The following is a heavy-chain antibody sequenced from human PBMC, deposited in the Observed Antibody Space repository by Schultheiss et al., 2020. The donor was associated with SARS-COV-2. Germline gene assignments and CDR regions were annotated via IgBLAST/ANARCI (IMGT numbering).Heavy chain of an antibody. Sequence: GGSLRLSCSASGFTFSSYAMHWVRQAPGKGLEYVSAISSNGGSTYYADFVKGRFTISRDTSKNTLSLQLNSLRAEDTAVYYCAKDRRDGYNHGLDYWGQGTLVTVSS. CDR1: GFTFSSYA. V-gene: IGHV3-64*04. J-gene: IGHJ4*02. CDR2: ISSNGGST. CDR3: AKDRRDGYNHGLDY. D-gene: IGHD5-24*01.